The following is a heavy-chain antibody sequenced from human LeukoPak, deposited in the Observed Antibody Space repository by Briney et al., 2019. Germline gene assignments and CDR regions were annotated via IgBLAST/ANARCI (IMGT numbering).Heavy chain of an antibody. CDR2: ISAYNGNT. V-gene: IGHV1-18*01. CDR3: ARASYDSSGYYQIDY. CDR1: GYTFTSYG. Sequence: ASVKVSCKASGYTFTSYGISWVRQAPGQGLEWMGWISAYNGNTNYAQKLQGRVTMTTDTSTSTAYMELRSLRSDDTAMYYCARASYDSSGYYQIDYWGQGTLVTVSS. D-gene: IGHD3-22*01. J-gene: IGHJ4*02.